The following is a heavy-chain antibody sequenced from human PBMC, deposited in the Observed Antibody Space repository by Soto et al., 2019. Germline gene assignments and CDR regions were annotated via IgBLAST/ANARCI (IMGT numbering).Heavy chain of an antibody. V-gene: IGHV1-69*06. CDR2: IIPLYGTV. D-gene: IGHD3-10*01. CDR1: GGTFNSYV. Sequence: QAHLAQSGAEVKKPGSSVTVSCKASGGTFNSYVISWVRQAPGQGLDWMGVIIPLYGTVNYAQKFQGRVSITADKSTSTAYMDLNSLRSDDTAVYYCARVRVIRGVIPSHFGLWGQGTQVTVSS. CDR3: ARVRVIRGVIPSHFGL. J-gene: IGHJ4*02.